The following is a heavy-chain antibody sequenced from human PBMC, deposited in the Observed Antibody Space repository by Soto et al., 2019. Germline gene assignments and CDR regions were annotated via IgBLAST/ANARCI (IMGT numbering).Heavy chain of an antibody. CDR2: IYYSGST. Sequence: SETLSLTCTVSGGSISSGGYYWSWIRPHPGKGLEWIGYIYYSGSTYYNPSLKSRVTISVDTSKNQFSLKLSSVTAADTAVYYCARAGSTMVRGVISPNDFDYWGQGTLVTVSS. CDR1: GGSISSGGYY. D-gene: IGHD3-10*01. V-gene: IGHV4-31*03. J-gene: IGHJ4*02. CDR3: ARAGSTMVRGVISPNDFDY.